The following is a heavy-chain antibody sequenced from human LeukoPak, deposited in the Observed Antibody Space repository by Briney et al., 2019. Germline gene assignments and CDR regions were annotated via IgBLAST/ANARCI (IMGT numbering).Heavy chain of an antibody. CDR3: TRDYDILTGYCGFDY. CDR1: GFTFGDYA. V-gene: IGHV3-49*03. Sequence: GGSLRLSCTASGFTFGDYAMSWFRQAPGKGLEWVGFIRSKAYGGTTEYAASVKGRFTISRDDSKSIAYLQMNSLKTEDTAVYYCTRDYDILTGYCGFDYWGQGTLVTVSS. CDR2: IRSKAYGGTT. J-gene: IGHJ4*02. D-gene: IGHD3-9*01.